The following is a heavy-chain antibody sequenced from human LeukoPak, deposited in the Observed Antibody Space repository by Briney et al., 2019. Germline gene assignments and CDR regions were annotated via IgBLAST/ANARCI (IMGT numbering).Heavy chain of an antibody. CDR1: GHSITNPNW. D-gene: IGHD2-2*01. V-gene: IGHV4-4*02. CDR3: ARAPRAYCSTTESCFQDY. Sequence: SETLSLTCAVSGHSITNPNWWSWVRQPPGKGLEWIGEIYHSGSTKYNPSLKSRVTISVDTSKNLFSLSLNSVTAADTAVYYCARAPRAYCSTTESCFQDYWGQGILVTVSS. J-gene: IGHJ4*02. CDR2: IYHSGST.